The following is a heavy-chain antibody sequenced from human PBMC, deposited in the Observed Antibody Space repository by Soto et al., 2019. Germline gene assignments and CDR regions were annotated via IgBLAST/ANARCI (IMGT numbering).Heavy chain of an antibody. CDR3: GRAASYYRAAPWFYDL. CDR1: GFTFSTSA. Sequence: ASVKVSCKASGFTFSTSAVQWVRQARGQRLEWIGWIVVGNGNTNYAQNFQERVTITRDMSTSTAYLELSSLRSEDTAVYYCGRAASYYRAAPWFYDLSGHGTLVTVSS. V-gene: IGHV1-58*01. J-gene: IGHJ2*01. D-gene: IGHD1-26*01. CDR2: IVVGNGNT.